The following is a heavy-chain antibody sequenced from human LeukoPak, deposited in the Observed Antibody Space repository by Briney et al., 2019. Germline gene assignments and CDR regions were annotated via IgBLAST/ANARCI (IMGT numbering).Heavy chain of an antibody. CDR1: GFTFSSYG. D-gene: IGHD6-13*01. V-gene: IGHV3-30*03. CDR3: ARDYGSRGYFYY. CDR2: ISYDGSNK. J-gene: IGHJ4*02. Sequence: PGGSLRLSCAASGFTFSSYGMHWVRQAPGKGLEWVAVISYDGSNKYYADSVKGRFTLSRDNSKNTLYLQMNSLRAEDTAVYYCARDYGSRGYFYYWGRGTLVTVSS.